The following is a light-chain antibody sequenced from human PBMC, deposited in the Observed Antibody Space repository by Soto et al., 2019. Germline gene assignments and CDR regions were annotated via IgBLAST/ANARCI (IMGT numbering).Light chain of an antibody. CDR2: WAS. Sequence: DSLMTQSPASLAVSLGERATINCKSSQSFLYSPNNKNYLAWYQQKPGQPPKLLIYWASTRESGVPDRFSGSGSGTDFTLTISSLQAEDVAVYYCQQYYSTPLTFAGGTKVDIK. CDR1: QSFLYSPNNKNY. V-gene: IGKV4-1*01. J-gene: IGKJ4*01. CDR3: QQYYSTPLT.